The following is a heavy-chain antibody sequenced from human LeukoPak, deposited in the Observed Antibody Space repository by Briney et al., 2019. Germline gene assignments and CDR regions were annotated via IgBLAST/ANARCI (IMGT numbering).Heavy chain of an antibody. J-gene: IGHJ4*02. V-gene: IGHV4-59*08. D-gene: IGHD3-10*01. CDR3: ARVRGVRGQGSFDY. Sequence: PSETLSLTCTVSGGSISSYYWSWLRQPPGKGLEWIGYIYHIGSAEYNPSLKSRVSMSVDTSKNQFSLKLSSVTAADTAVYYCARVRGVRGQGSFDYWGQGTLVTVSS. CDR2: IYHIGSA. CDR1: GGSISSYY.